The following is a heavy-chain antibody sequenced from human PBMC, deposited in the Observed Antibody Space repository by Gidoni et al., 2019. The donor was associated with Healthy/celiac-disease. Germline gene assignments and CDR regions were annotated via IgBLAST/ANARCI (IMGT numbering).Heavy chain of an antibody. CDR1: GGSISSYY. V-gene: IGHV4-59*01. CDR3: ARDSGYCSSTSCYIFDY. CDR2: IYYSGST. D-gene: IGHD2-2*02. J-gene: IGHJ4*02. Sequence: QVQLQESGPGLVKPSATLSLTCTVSGGSISSYYWSWIRQPPGKGLEWIGYIYYSGSTNYNPSLKSRVTISVDTSKNQFSLKLSSVTAADTAVYYCARDSGYCSSTSCYIFDYWGQGTLVTVSS.